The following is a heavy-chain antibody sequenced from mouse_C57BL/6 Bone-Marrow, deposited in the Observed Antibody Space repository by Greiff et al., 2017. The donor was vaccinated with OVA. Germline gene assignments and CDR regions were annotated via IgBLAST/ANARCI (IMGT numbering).Heavy chain of an antibody. Sequence: VLLQQSGAELMKPGASVKLSCKATGYTFTGYWIEWVKQRPGHGLEWIGEILPGSGSTYYNEKFKGKATFTADTSSNTAYMQLSSLTTEDSAIYYCARDNDGYYVGTFDYWGQGTTLTVSS. D-gene: IGHD2-3*01. CDR2: ILPGSGST. J-gene: IGHJ2*01. CDR3: ARDNDGYYVGTFDY. V-gene: IGHV1-9*01. CDR1: GYTFTGYW.